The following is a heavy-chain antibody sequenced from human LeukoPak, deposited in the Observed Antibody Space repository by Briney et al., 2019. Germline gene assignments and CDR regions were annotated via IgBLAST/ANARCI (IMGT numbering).Heavy chain of an antibody. V-gene: IGHV4-39*01. D-gene: IGHD3-22*01. CDR1: GGSISSSSYY. CDR3: ARRLIGYYFWFDP. CDR2: IYYSGST. J-gene: IGHJ5*02. Sequence: SETLSLTCTVSGGSISSSSYYWGWIRQPPGKGLEWIGSIYYSGSTYYNPSLKSRVTISVDTSKNQFSLKLSSVTAADTAVYYCARRLIGYYFWFDPWGQGTLVTVSS.